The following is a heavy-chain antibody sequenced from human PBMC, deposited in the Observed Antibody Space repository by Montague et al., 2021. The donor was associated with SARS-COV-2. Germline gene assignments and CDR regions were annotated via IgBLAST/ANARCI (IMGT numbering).Heavy chain of an antibody. CDR3: ARVFDNSGYALDY. D-gene: IGHD5-12*01. CDR2: IHHDGSSGXA. CDR1: GGSFKNYY. V-gene: IGHV4-59*01. Sequence: ETLSLTCTVSGGSFKNYYWSWIRQPPGKGLEWIGYIHHDGSSGXANXNPSVWSRVTISVDTSKKQFSLHLSSVTPADTAVYFCARVFDNSGYALDYWGQGTQVTVSS. J-gene: IGHJ4*02.